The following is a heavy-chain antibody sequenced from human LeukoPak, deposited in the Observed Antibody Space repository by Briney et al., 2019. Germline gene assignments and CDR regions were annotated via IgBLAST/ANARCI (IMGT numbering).Heavy chain of an antibody. CDR1: GYTFTDYY. V-gene: IGHV1-2*02. D-gene: IGHD5-18*01. CDR3: ARAGGGGYTFDY. CDR2: INPNRGGT. Sequence: ASVKVSCKASGYTFTDYYFHWVRQAPGQGLEWIGWINPNRGGTNYAQEFQGRVAITRDTSIGAAYMDLSSLKSDDTAVYYCARAGGGGYTFDYWGQGTLVTVSS. J-gene: IGHJ4*02.